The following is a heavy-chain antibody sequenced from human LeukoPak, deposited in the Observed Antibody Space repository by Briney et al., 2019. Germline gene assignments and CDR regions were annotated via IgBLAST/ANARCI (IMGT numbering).Heavy chain of an antibody. CDR2: MNPNSGNT. J-gene: IGHJ3*02. CDR3: ARAFTIFGVAPYAFDI. CDR1: GYTFTSYD. Sequence: ASVKVSCKASGYTFTSYDINWVRQATGQGLEWMGWMNPNSGNTGYAQKFQGRVTITRNTSISTAYMELSSLRSEDTAVYYCARAFTIFGVAPYAFDIWGQGTMVTVSS. V-gene: IGHV1-8*03. D-gene: IGHD3-3*01.